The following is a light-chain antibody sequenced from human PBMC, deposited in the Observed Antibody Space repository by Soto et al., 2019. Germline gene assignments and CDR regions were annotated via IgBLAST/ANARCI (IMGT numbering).Light chain of an antibody. CDR1: QSIDNY. Sequence: DFQMTQSPSSLSASVGDRVTITCRAGQSIDNYLNWYQQKPGRAPKLLIYDASNLEAGVPSRFRGSGSGTDFTFTISRLQPEDIATYYCQQYENLPTFGQGTRLEI. CDR3: QQYENLPT. CDR2: DAS. V-gene: IGKV1-33*01. J-gene: IGKJ5*01.